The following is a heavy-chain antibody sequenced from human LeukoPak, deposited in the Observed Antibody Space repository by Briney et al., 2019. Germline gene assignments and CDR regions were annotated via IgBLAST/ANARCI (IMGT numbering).Heavy chain of an antibody. D-gene: IGHD2-2*01. J-gene: IGHJ5*02. CDR1: GYTFTSYG. CDR3: ARDRYCSRTSCYSSWFDP. CDR2: ISAYNGNT. Sequence: ASVKVSCKASGYTFTSYGISLVRQAPGQGLEWMGWISAYNGNTNYAQKLQGRVTMTTDTFTSTAYMELRSLRSDDTAVYYYARDRYCSRTSCYSSWFDPWGQGTLVTVSS. V-gene: IGHV1-18*01.